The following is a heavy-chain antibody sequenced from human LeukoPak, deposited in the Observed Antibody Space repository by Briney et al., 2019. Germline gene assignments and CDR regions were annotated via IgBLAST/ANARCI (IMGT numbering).Heavy chain of an antibody. J-gene: IGHJ5*02. Sequence: SVKVSCKASGGTFSSYAISWVRQAPGQGLEWMGRIIPILGIANYAQKFQGRVTITADKSTSTAYMELSSLRSEDTAVYYCARDYYDSSRFDPWGQGTLVTVSS. D-gene: IGHD3-22*01. V-gene: IGHV1-69*04. CDR2: IIPILGIA. CDR3: ARDYYDSSRFDP. CDR1: GGTFSSYA.